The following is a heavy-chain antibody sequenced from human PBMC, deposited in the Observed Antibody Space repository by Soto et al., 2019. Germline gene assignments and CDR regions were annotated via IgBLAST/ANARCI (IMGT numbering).Heavy chain of an antibody. CDR2: ISGSGGST. Sequence: GGSLRLSCAASGFTFSSYAMSWVRQAPGKGLEWVSAISGSGGSTYYADSMKGRFTISRDNSKNTLYLQMNSLRAEDSAVDYCAKSRVEGSYYFDYWGQGTLVTVSS. CDR1: GFTFSSYA. J-gene: IGHJ4*02. CDR3: AKSRVEGSYYFDY. D-gene: IGHD3-3*01. V-gene: IGHV3-23*01.